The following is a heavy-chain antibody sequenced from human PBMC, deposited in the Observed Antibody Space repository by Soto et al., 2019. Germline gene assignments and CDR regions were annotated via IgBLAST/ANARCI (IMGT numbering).Heavy chain of an antibody. CDR3: TTDPVTMIVVVPSSG. D-gene: IGHD3-22*01. Sequence: SLRLSCAASGFTFSSYGMHWVRQAPGKGLEWVDRIKSKTDGGTTDYAAPVKGRFTISRDDSKNTLYLQMNSLKTEDTAVYYCTTDPVTMIVVVPSSGWGQGTLVTVSS. J-gene: IGHJ4*02. CDR1: GFTFSSYG. V-gene: IGHV3-15*07. CDR2: IKSKTDGGTT.